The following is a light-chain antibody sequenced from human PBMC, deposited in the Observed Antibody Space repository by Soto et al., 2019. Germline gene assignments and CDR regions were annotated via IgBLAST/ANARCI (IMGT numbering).Light chain of an antibody. Sequence: QSVLTQPTSVSGSPGQSITISCTGTSSDVGGYNYVSWYQQHPGKAPKLMIYDVSNRPSGVSNRFSGSKSGNTASLTISGLQAEDEADYYCSSYTSCSTSSYVFGTGTKVTVL. CDR1: SSDVGGYNY. J-gene: IGLJ1*01. CDR3: SSYTSCSTSSYV. V-gene: IGLV2-14*01. CDR2: DVS.